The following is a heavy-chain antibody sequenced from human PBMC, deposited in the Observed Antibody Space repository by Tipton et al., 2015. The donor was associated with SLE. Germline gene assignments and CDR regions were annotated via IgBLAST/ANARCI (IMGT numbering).Heavy chain of an antibody. V-gene: IGHV3-21*01. J-gene: IGHJ6*02. CDR1: GFTFSRYT. D-gene: IGHD5-12*01. CDR3: AVGVATTFLDYGMDV. CDR2: ISSSSSYI. Sequence: SLRLSCAASGFTFSRYTMSWVRQAPGKGLEWVSSISSSSSYIYYADSVKGRFTISRDNAKNSLYLQMNGLRAEDTAVYYCAVGVATTFLDYGMDVWGQGTTVTVSS.